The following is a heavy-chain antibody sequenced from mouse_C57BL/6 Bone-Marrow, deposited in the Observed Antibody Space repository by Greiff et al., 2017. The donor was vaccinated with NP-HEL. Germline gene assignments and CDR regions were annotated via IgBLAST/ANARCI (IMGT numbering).Heavy chain of an antibody. CDR1: GYSFTDYN. Sequence: VQLQQSGPELVKPGASVKISCKASGYSFTDYNMNWVKQSTGKSLEWIGVINPNYGTTSYNQKFKGKATLTVDQSSSTAYMQLNSLTSEDSAVYYCARRYYGSSYNYAMDYWGQGTSVTVSS. V-gene: IGHV1-39*01. D-gene: IGHD1-1*01. CDR3: ARRYYGSSYNYAMDY. CDR2: INPNYGTT. J-gene: IGHJ4*01.